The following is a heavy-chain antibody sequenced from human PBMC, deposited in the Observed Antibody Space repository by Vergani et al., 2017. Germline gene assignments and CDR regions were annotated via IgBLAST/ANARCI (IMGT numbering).Heavy chain of an antibody. CDR3: ARDSYYGDNWFDP. V-gene: IGHV3-21*01. J-gene: IGHJ5*02. CDR1: GFTFSSYR. Sequence: EVQLVESGGGLVKPGGSLRLSCAASGFTFSSYRMNWVRQAPGKGLEWVSSISSSSSYIYHADSVKGRFTISRDNAKNSLYRQMNSLIAEDTSVYYCARDSYYGDNWFDPWGKGTLVTVSA. CDR2: ISSSSSYI. D-gene: IGHD4-17*01.